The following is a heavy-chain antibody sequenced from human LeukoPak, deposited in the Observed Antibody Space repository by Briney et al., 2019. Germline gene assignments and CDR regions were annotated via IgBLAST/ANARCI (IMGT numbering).Heavy chain of an antibody. Sequence: SETLSLTCTVSDGSISSSSYYWVWIRQPPGKGLDWIGSIYYSGYTYYNPSLKSRVTISVDTSKNQFSLKLSSVTAADTAVYYCARAHYYDSNVGYYYYGMDVWGQGTTVTVSS. CDR3: ARAHYYDSNVGYYYYGMDV. J-gene: IGHJ6*02. CDR1: DGSISSSSYY. V-gene: IGHV4-39*07. D-gene: IGHD3-22*01. CDR2: IYYSGYT.